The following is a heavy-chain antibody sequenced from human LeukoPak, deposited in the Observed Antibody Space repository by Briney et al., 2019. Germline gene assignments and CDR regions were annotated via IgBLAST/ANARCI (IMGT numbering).Heavy chain of an antibody. CDR2: IYWDDDK. J-gene: IGHJ4*02. CDR1: GASITSYYW. V-gene: IGHV2-5*08. CDR3: AHAYYYDSSGNFDY. Sequence: TLSLTCTVSGASITSYYWSWIRQPPGKALEWLALIYWDDDKRYSPSLKSRLTITKDTSKNQVVLTMTNMDPVDTATYYCAHAYYYDSSGNFDYWGQGTLVTVSS. D-gene: IGHD3-22*01.